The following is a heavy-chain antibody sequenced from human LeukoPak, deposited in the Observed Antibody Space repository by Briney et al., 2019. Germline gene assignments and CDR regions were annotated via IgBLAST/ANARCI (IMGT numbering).Heavy chain of an antibody. J-gene: IGHJ4*02. D-gene: IGHD6-13*01. CDR3: ARGRYDSSWSRFDY. V-gene: IGHV4-59*01. Sequence: SETLSLTCTVSGGSISSDYWSWIRQPPGKGLEWIGYIYYSGSTNYNLSLKSRVTISVDTSKNQFSLKLSSVTAADTAVYYCARGRYDSSWSRFDYWGQGTLVTVSS. CDR2: IYYSGST. CDR1: GGSISSDY.